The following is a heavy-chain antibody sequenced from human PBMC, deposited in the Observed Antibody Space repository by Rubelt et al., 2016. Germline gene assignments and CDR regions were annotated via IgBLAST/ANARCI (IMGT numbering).Heavy chain of an antibody. V-gene: IGHV1-24*01. CDR2: FDPADGEK. J-gene: IGHJ4*02. D-gene: IGHD3-10*01. CDR3: ATRSLWFGEIDRYFDY. CDR1: GYTLTELS. Sequence: QVQLVQSGAEVKKPGASVKVSCKVSGYTLTELSMHWVRQAPGKGLEWMGGFDPADGEKIYAQKFQGRVTMTEDTSTDTAYMELSSLRSEDTAVYYCATRSLWFGEIDRYFDYWGQGTLVTVSS.